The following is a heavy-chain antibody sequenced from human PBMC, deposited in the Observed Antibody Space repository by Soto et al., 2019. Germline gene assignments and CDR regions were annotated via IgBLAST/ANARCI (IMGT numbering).Heavy chain of an antibody. CDR1: GGSISSGDYY. J-gene: IGHJ4*02. Sequence: KPSETLSLTCTVSGGSISSGDYYWSWIRQPPGKGLEWIGYIYYSGSTYYNPSLKSRVTISVDTSKNQFSLKLSSVTAADTAVYYCARSSYYYDSSGYYEAPYYFDYWGQGTLVTVS. V-gene: IGHV4-30-4*01. CDR2: IYYSGST. D-gene: IGHD3-22*01. CDR3: ARSSYYYDSSGYYEAPYYFDY.